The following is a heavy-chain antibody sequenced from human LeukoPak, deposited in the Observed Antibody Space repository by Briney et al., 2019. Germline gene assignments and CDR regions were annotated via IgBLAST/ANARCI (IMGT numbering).Heavy chain of an antibody. D-gene: IGHD3-16*01. CDR3: ARPGAGGTSYNYYYYGMDV. V-gene: IGHV3-21*01. CDR2: ISSSSSFI. CDR1: GFTFSSYS. J-gene: IGHJ6*02. Sequence: GSLRLSCAASGFTFSSYSMNWVRQAPGKGLEWVSSISSSSSFIYYADSVKGRFTISRDNAKNSLYLQMNSLRAADTAVYYCARPGAGGTSYNYYYYGMDVWGQGTAVTVSS.